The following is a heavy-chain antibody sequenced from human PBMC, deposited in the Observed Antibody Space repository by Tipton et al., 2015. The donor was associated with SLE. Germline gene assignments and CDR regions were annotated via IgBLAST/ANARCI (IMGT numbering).Heavy chain of an antibody. V-gene: IGHV3-30*04. Sequence: SLRLSCEASGFSFNYYALHWVRQAPGKGLEWVAFISYDGSIKYYADSLKGRFTISRDNSKNTLYLQMNRMGLEDTAVYYCARDLADTTELGFDSWGQGTLVTVSS. D-gene: IGHD1-7*01. CDR1: GFSFNYYA. CDR2: ISYDGSIK. J-gene: IGHJ4*02. CDR3: ARDLADTTELGFDS.